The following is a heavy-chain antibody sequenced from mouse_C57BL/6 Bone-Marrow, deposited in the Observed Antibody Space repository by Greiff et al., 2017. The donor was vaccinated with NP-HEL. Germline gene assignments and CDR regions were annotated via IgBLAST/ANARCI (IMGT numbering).Heavy chain of an antibody. Sequence: QVQLQQSGAELVRPGTSVKMSCKASGYTFTNYWIGWAKQRPGHGLEWIGDIYPGGGYTNYNEKFKGKATLTADKSSSTAYMQFSSLTSEDSAIYYCARYFFFTTSPYFDYWGQGTTLTVSS. CDR3: ARYFFFTTSPYFDY. CDR1: GYTFTNYW. D-gene: IGHD1-1*01. CDR2: IYPGGGYT. V-gene: IGHV1-63*01. J-gene: IGHJ2*01.